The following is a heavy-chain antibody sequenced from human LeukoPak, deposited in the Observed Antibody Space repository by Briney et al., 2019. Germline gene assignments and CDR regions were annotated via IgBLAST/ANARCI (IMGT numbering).Heavy chain of an antibody. Sequence: TGGSLRPSCAASGFTFSAYSMNWVRQAPGKGLEWVSSISSGSRYIYYADSVKGRFTISRDNAKDSLYLQMNSLRAEDTAVYYCAKCSGGNCYHSDDHWGQGTLVTVSS. CDR2: ISSGSRYI. D-gene: IGHD2-15*01. V-gene: IGHV3-21*01. J-gene: IGHJ5*02. CDR1: GFTFSAYS. CDR3: AKCSGGNCYHSDDH.